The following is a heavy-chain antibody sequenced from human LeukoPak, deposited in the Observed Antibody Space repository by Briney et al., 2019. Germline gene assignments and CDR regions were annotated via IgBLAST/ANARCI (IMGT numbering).Heavy chain of an antibody. V-gene: IGHV4-31*03. CDR1: GGSISSGGYY. Sequence: PSETLSLTCTVSGGSISSGGYYWSWIRQHPGKGLEWIGYIYYSGSTYYNPSLKSRVTISVDTSKNQFSLKLSPVTAVDTAVYYCARVKAKNDYGDYHNWFDPWGQGTLVTVSS. J-gene: IGHJ5*02. CDR3: ARVKAKNDYGDYHNWFDP. CDR2: IYYSGST. D-gene: IGHD4-17*01.